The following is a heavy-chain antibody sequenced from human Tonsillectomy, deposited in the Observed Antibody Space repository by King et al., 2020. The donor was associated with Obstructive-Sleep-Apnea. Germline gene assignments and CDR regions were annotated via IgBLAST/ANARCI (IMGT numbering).Heavy chain of an antibody. Sequence: VQLVESGGGLVKPGGSLRLSCVASGFSFSDAWMSWVRQAPGKGLEWVGRIKSKTDAGTTDYAAPVKGRFTISRDDSKNTLYLQMNSLKTEDTAVYYCTTGGGDTLTGLLGVDALDFWGQGTMVTVSS. J-gene: IGHJ3*01. CDR3: TTGGGDTLTGLLGVDALDF. D-gene: IGHD3-9*01. CDR1: GFSFSDAW. CDR2: IKSKTDAGTT. V-gene: IGHV3-15*01.